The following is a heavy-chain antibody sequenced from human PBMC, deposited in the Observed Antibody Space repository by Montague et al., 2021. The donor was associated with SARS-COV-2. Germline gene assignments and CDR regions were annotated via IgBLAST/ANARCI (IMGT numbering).Heavy chain of an antibody. J-gene: IGHJ4*02. CDR2: IYRSGSP. D-gene: IGHD4-11*01. Sequence: TLSLTCTVSGGSISRGYYYWGWIRLPAGKGLEWIGRIYRSGSPYYNPSLESRVVLSVDTSRNQFSMKMTSVTAADTAMYYCARGVETGVVTVTGGFDSWGQGTLVIVSS. CDR1: GGSISRGYYY. CDR3: ARGVETGVVTVTGGFDS. V-gene: IGHV4-61*02.